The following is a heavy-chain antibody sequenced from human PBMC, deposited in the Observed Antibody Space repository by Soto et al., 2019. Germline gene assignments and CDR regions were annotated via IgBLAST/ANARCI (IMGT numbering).Heavy chain of an antibody. Sequence: GGSLRLSCAASGFTFNDHYMDWVRQAPGKGLEWVGRTRNKANSYTTEYAASVKGRFFISRDASEDSLFLQMNSLKTDDTALYYCARVNGAYYSDYWGQGILVTVSS. J-gene: IGHJ4*02. CDR3: ARVNGAYYSDY. V-gene: IGHV3-72*01. D-gene: IGHD2-8*01. CDR2: TRNKANSYTT. CDR1: GFTFNDHY.